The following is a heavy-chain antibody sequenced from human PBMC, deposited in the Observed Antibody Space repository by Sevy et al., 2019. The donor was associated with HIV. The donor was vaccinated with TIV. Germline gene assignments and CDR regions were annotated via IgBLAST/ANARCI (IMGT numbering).Heavy chain of an antibody. CDR2: IYYSGST. CDR3: ARARITIFGVVEAFDI. D-gene: IGHD3-3*01. CDR1: GGSISSGDYY. V-gene: IGHV4-30-4*01. J-gene: IGHJ3*02. Sequence: SETLSLTCTVSGGSISSGDYYWSWIRQPPGKGLEWIGYIYYSGSTYYNPSLKSRVTISVDTSKNQFSLKRSSVTAADTAVYYCARARITIFGVVEAFDIWGQGTMVTVSS.